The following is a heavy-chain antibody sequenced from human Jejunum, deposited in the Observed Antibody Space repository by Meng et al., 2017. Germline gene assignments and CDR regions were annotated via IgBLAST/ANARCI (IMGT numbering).Heavy chain of an antibody. V-gene: IGHV4-61*03. Sequence: QVQLQESDPGLVRPSATLSLTCTVSGGSVSSGFYYWSWIRQPPGKGLEWIGYISDSGTTNYNPSLKSRVTMSVDTSKNHFSLKLTSVTAADTAVYFCARDSETYPTYFDYWGQGTLVTVSS. D-gene: IGHD5-24*01. CDR1: GGSVSSGFYY. CDR2: ISDSGTT. CDR3: ARDSETYPTYFDY. J-gene: IGHJ4*02.